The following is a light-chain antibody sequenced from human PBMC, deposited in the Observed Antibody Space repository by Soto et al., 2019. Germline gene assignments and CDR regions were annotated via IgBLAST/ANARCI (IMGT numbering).Light chain of an antibody. CDR1: QSVSYSSNNKNY. J-gene: IGKJ5*01. Sequence: DIVMTQSPDSLAVSLGERATINCMSSQSVSYSSNNKNYLAWYQQKPGQPPKLIIYWASTRESGVPDRFSGSGSGTDFTLTISSLQAEDVAVYYCQQYHSNPITFGQGTRLEIK. CDR3: QQYHSNPIT. CDR2: WAS. V-gene: IGKV4-1*01.